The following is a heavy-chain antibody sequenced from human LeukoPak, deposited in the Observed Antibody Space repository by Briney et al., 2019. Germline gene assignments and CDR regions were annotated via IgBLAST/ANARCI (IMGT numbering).Heavy chain of an antibody. CDR3: ARAVPLWFGELLLDY. D-gene: IGHD3-10*01. V-gene: IGHV3-30*04. CDR2: ISYDGSNK. J-gene: IGHJ4*02. CDR1: GFTFGSYA. Sequence: GRSLRLSCAASGFTFGSYAMHWVRQAPGKGLEWVAVISYDGSNKYYADSVKGRFTISRDNSKNTLYLQMNSLRAEDTAVYYCARAVPLWFGELLLDYWGQGTLVTVSS.